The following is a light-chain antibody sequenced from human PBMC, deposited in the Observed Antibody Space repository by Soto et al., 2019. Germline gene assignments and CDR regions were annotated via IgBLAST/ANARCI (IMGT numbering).Light chain of an antibody. CDR1: QSVNNNY. CDR2: GAS. CDR3: QQYGSSPIT. V-gene: IGKV3-20*01. Sequence: EIVLTQSPGTLSLSPGERVTLSCRASQSVNNNYLAWYQQKPGQAPRLLLFGASSRAAGVPDRFSGSGSGTDFTLTISRLEPEDVAVFYCQQYGSSPITFGQGTRLEI. J-gene: IGKJ5*01.